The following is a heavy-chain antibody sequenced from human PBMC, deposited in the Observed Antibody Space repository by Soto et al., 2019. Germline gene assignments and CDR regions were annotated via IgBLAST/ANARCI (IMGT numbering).Heavy chain of an antibody. D-gene: IGHD4-17*01. Sequence: PGGSLRLSCAASGFSFSSHGMHWVRQAPGKGLEWVSYISSSTRIIYYTDSVKGRFTISRDNAKNSLYLQMNSLRAEDTAVYYCARLNDYGGPGIGFDPWGQGTLVTVSS. V-gene: IGHV3-48*01. J-gene: IGHJ5*02. CDR3: ARLNDYGGPGIGFDP. CDR2: ISSSTRII. CDR1: GFSFSSHG.